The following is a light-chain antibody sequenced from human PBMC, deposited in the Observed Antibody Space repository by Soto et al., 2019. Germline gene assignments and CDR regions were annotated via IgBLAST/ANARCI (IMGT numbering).Light chain of an antibody. CDR1: SSDVGSYNL. CDR3: CSYAGSSSYVV. CDR2: EGT. Sequence: QSALTQPASVSGSPGQSITLSCTETSSDVGSYNLVSWYQLHPGKAPKLMIYEGTKRPSGVSNRFSGSKSGSTASLTISGLQAEDEADYYCCSYAGSSSYVVFGGGTTLTVL. V-gene: IGLV2-23*01. J-gene: IGLJ2*01.